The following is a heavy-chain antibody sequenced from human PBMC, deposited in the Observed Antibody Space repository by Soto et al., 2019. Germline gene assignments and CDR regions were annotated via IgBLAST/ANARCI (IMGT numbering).Heavy chain of an antibody. J-gene: IGHJ4*02. V-gene: IGHV3-21*01. CDR1: GFTFSSYT. Sequence: GGSLRLSCVASGFTFSSYTMNWVRQAPGKGLEWVSSISSSGSYIYYADSLKGRFTISRDNATNSLYLQMNSLRAEDTAVYYCARDTIAARRPFDYWGQGTLVTVSS. CDR2: ISSSGSYI. CDR3: ARDTIAARRPFDY. D-gene: IGHD6-6*01.